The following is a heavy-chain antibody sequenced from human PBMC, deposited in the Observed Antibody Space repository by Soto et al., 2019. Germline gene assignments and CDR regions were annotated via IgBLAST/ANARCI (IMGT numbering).Heavy chain of an antibody. CDR3: ARDLPGVVVTAGFDY. J-gene: IGHJ4*02. CDR1: GFTFSSYW. V-gene: IGHV3-7*03. Sequence: EVQLVESGGGLVQPGGSLRLSCAASGFTFSSYWMSWVRQAPGKGLEWVANIKQDGSEKDYVDSVKGRFTISRDNAKNSLDLQMNSLRAEDTAVYYCARDLPGVVVTAGFDYWGQGTLVTVSS. D-gene: IGHD2-21*02. CDR2: IKQDGSEK.